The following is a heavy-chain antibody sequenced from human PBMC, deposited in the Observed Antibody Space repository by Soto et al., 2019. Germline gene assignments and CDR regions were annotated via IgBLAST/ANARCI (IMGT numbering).Heavy chain of an antibody. D-gene: IGHD2-21*02. V-gene: IGHV1-3*01. J-gene: IGHJ6*02. CDR3: ARGDIVVVTAIPYYYYYGMDV. CDR1: GYTFTSYA. CDR2: INAGNGNT. Sequence: QVQLVQSGAEVKKPGASVKVSCKASGYTFTSYAMHWARQAPGQRLEWMGWINAGNGNTKYSQKFQGRVTITRDTSASTAYMELSSLRSEDTAVYYCARGDIVVVTAIPYYYYYGMDVWGQGTTVTVSS.